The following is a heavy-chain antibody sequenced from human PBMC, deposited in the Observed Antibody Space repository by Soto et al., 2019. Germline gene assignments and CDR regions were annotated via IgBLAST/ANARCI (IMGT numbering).Heavy chain of an antibody. CDR2: IYPGDSDT. V-gene: IGHV5-51*01. D-gene: IGHD5-12*01. J-gene: IGHJ3*02. Sequence: GESLKISCKVSGYSFTSYWIGWVRQMPGKGLEWMGIIYPGDSDTRYSPSFQGQVTISADKSISTAYLQWSSLKASDTAMYYFARPLPIYSGYDYPAFDIWGQGTMVTVSS. CDR1: GYSFTSYW. CDR3: ARPLPIYSGYDYPAFDI.